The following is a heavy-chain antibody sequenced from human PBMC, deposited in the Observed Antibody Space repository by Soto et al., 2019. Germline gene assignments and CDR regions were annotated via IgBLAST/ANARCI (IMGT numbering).Heavy chain of an antibody. CDR2: IDWDDDK. J-gene: IGHJ4*02. CDR1: GGSISSYYW. CDR3: ARMGQYYDILTGYWGGYYFDY. Sequence: TLSLTCTVSGGSISSYYWSWIRQPPGKALEWLARIDWDDDKYYSTSLKTRLTISKDTSKNQVVLTMTNMDPVDTATYYCARMGQYYDILTGYWGGYYFDYWGQGTLVTVSS. V-gene: IGHV2-70*11. D-gene: IGHD3-9*01.